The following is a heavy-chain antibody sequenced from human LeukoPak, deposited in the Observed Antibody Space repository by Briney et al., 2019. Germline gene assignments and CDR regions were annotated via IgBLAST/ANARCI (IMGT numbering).Heavy chain of an antibody. J-gene: IGHJ4*02. D-gene: IGHD2-21*02. CDR2: FDPEDGET. V-gene: IGHV1-24*01. CDR1: GYTLTELS. Sequence: ASVKVSCKVSGYTLTELSMHWVRQAPGKGLEWMGGFDPEDGETIYAQKFQGRVTMTEDTSTDTAYMELSSLRSEDTAVYYCASFSPTTVTFDYWGQGTLVTVSS. CDR3: ASFSPTTVTFDY.